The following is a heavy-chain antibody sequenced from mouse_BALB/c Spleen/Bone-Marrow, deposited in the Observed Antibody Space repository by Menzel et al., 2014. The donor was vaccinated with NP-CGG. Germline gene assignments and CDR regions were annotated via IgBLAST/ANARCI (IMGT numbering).Heavy chain of an antibody. CDR2: IFPHNGGT. Sequence: EVQLQQSGPELVKPGASVKVSCKASGYTFTNSNMHWVKQSHEKSLAWIGWIFPHNGGTGYNQKFKSKATLTIDNSSSTAYMELRSLTSEDSAVYYCARGGDRYDDWFAYWGQGTLVTVSA. J-gene: IGHJ3*01. V-gene: IGHV1S29*02. D-gene: IGHD2-14*01. CDR1: GYTFTNSN. CDR3: ARGGDRYDDWFAY.